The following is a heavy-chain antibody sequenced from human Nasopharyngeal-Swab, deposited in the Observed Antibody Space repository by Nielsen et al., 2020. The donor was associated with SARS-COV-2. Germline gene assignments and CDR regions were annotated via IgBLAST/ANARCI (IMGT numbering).Heavy chain of an antibody. D-gene: IGHD6-19*01. CDR3: AILSSGWPRRFDY. J-gene: IGHJ4*02. CDR2: IYYSGSP. CDR1: GDSISSSSYY. Sequence: SETLSLTCTVSGDSISSSSYYWGWIRQPPGKELEWIGNIYYSGSPYYNPSLQSRVTISVDTSKNQFSLSLSSVTAADTAVYYCAILSSGWPRRFDYWGQGTLVTVSS. V-gene: IGHV4-39*01.